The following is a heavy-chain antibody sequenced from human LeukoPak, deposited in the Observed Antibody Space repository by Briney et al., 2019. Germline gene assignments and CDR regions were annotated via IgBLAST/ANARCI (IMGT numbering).Heavy chain of an antibody. V-gene: IGHV1-2*02. CDR3: ASSPTNYDFWLVIRGLDY. Sequence: GASVKVSCKASGYTFTGYYMHWVRQAPGQGLEWMGWINPNSGGTNYTQKFQGRVTMTRDTSISTAYMELSRLRSDDTAVYYCASSPTNYDFWLVIRGLDYWGQGTLVTVSS. J-gene: IGHJ4*02. D-gene: IGHD3-3*01. CDR1: GYTFTGYY. CDR2: INPNSGGT.